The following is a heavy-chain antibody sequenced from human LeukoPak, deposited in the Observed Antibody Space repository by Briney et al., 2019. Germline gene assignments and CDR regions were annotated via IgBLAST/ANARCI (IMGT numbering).Heavy chain of an antibody. D-gene: IGHD3-10*01. CDR3: ARVEDSGYYYYYMDV. J-gene: IGHJ6*03. V-gene: IGHV3-53*01. Sequence: PGGSLRLSCAASGFTVSSNYMSWVRQAPGKGLEWVSVIYSGGSTYYADSVKGRFTISRDNSKNTLHLQMNSLRAEDTAVYYCARVEDSGYYYYYMDVWGKGTTVTVSS. CDR2: IYSGGST. CDR1: GFTVSSNY.